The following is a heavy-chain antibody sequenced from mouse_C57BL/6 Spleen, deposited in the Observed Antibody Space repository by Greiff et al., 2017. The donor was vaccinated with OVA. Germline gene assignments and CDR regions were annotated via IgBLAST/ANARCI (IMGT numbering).Heavy chain of an antibody. D-gene: IGHD1-1*01. CDR2: INPNNGGT. V-gene: IGHV1-18*01. Sequence: EVQLQQSGPELVKPGASVKIPCKASGYTFTDYNMDWVKQSHGKSLEWIGDINPNNGGTIYNQKFKGKATLTVDKSSSTDYMELRSLTSEDTAVYYCARAPEYYGSSYPFAYWGQGTLVTVSA. CDR1: GYTFTDYN. CDR3: ARAPEYYGSSYPFAY. J-gene: IGHJ3*01.